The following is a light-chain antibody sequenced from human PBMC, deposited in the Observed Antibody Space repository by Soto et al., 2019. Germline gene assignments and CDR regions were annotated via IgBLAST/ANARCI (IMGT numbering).Light chain of an antibody. Sequence: EIVLTQSPGTLSLSPGERATLSCRASQSVSSTYLAWYQQKPGQAPRLLIDGASSRATGVPDRFSGSGSGTDFTLTINKLEPEDFAVYYCQQYGTSPRSITFGQGTRLEI. CDR2: GAS. J-gene: IGKJ5*01. CDR1: QSVSSTY. V-gene: IGKV3-20*01. CDR3: QQYGTSPRSIT.